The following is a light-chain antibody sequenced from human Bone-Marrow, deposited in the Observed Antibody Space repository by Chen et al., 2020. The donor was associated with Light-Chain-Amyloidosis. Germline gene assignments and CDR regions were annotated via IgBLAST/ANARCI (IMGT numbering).Light chain of an antibody. Sequence: QSALTQPASVSGSPGQSITISCTGTSSDVGSYNLVSWYQQHPGKVPNLMIYDDSKRPSGVSDRFSGSKSGNTASLTISGLQAADEADYYCPSYAGGTTFVIFGGGTKLTVL. CDR2: DDS. CDR1: SSDVGSYNL. CDR3: PSYAGGTTFVI. V-gene: IGLV2-23*02. J-gene: IGLJ2*01.